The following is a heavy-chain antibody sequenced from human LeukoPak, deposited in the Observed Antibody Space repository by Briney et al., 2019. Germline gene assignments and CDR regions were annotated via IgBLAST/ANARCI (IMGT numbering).Heavy chain of an antibody. CDR2: ISDIGSI. CDR1: GGSISSYY. D-gene: IGHD2/OR15-2a*01. V-gene: IGHV4-59*08. CDR3: AGHHPRNTVDF. J-gene: IGHJ4*02. Sequence: SETLSLTCTDSGGSISSYYWSWIRQPPGKGLEWIAYISDIGSINYNPSLKSRVTISLDTSRNQFSLKLSSVTAADTAVYYCAGHHPRNTVDFWGQGTLVTVSS.